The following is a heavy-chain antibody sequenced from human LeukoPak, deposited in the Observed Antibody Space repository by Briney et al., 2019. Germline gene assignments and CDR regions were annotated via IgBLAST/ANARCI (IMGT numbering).Heavy chain of an antibody. CDR3: ALGYNDIWEL. V-gene: IGHV4-4*02. CDR1: SGSISSSTW. CDR2: INHSGST. Sequence: SETLSLTCAVSSGSISSSTWWSWVRQPPGKGLEWIGEINHSGSTHYTPSLKSRVTISVDTSDNKFSLKMISVTAADAAVYYCALGYNDIWELWGRGTLVTVSS. D-gene: IGHD5-24*01. J-gene: IGHJ4*02.